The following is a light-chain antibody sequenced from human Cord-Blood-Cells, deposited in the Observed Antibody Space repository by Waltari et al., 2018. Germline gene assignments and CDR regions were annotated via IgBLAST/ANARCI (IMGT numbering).Light chain of an antibody. CDR2: DAS. CDR3: QQFNSYPYT. J-gene: IGKJ2*01. CDR1: QGISSA. V-gene: IGKV1-13*02. Sequence: AIQLTQYPSSLSASVGDRVTITCRASQGISSALAWYQQKPGKAPKRLIYDASRLESVGPSRFSCIGSGTDFTLTISSLQPEDFATYYCQQFNSYPYTFGQGTKLEIK.